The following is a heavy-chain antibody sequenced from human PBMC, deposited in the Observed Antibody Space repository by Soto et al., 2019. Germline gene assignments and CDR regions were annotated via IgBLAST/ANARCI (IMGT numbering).Heavy chain of an antibody. D-gene: IGHD4-17*01. CDR1: GGSISSGGYY. CDR3: ARDSFYGDYVPL. J-gene: IGHJ4*02. Sequence: QVQLQESGPGLVKPSQTLSLTCTVSGGSISSGGYYWSWIRQHPGKGLEWIGYIYYSGSTYYNPSLQRRVTISVDTSKNQFSLKLSSVTAADTAVYYCARDSFYGDYVPLWGQGTLVTVSS. CDR2: IYYSGST. V-gene: IGHV4-31*03.